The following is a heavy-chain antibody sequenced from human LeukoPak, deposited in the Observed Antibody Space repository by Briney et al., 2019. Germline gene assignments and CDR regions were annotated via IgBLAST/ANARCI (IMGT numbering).Heavy chain of an antibody. CDR3: ARDSLWFDP. CDR2: IHYSGSA. Sequence: PSETPSLTCTVSGGSISGHFWSWIRQPPGKGLEWIGYIHYSGSANYNPSLKSRLTISVDTSKRQFSLKLSSVTAADTAVYYCARDSLWFDPWGQGTLVTVSS. CDR1: GGSISGHF. V-gene: IGHV4-59*11. J-gene: IGHJ5*02.